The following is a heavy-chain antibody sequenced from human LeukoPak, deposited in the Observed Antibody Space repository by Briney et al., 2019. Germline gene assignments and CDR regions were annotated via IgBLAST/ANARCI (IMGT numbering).Heavy chain of an antibody. CDR2: ISYDGSNK. CDR1: GFTFSSYA. J-gene: IGHJ4*02. CDR3: ARVRRYFDWFAMRY. Sequence: GGSLRLSCAASGFTFSSYAMHWVRQAPGKGLEWVAVISYDGSNKYYADSVKGRFTISRDNSKNTLYLQMNSLRAEDTAVYYCARVRRYFDWFAMRYWGQGTLVTVSS. D-gene: IGHD3-9*01. V-gene: IGHV3-30-3*01.